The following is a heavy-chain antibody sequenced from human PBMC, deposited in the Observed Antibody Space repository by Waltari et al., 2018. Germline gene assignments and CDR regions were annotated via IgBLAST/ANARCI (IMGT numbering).Heavy chain of an antibody. D-gene: IGHD3-3*01. V-gene: IGHV4-4*07. CDR1: GGSISSYY. Sequence: QVQLQESGPGLVKPSETLSLTCTVSGGSISSYYCSWLRQPAGKGLEWIGRIYTSGSTNYNPSLKSRVTMSVDTSKNQFSLKLSSVTAADTAVYYCARDGGELRFLEWPYYYYMDVWGKGTTVTISS. J-gene: IGHJ6*03. CDR2: IYTSGST. CDR3: ARDGGELRFLEWPYYYYMDV.